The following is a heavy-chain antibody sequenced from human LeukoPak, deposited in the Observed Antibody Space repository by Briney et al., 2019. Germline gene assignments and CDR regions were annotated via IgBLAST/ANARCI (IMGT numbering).Heavy chain of an antibody. CDR2: MYYSGST. CDR3: ARATGEDAFDI. Sequence: SQSLSLTCTVSGGSISSGGYNWICIPQHPGQDLESIGYMYYSGSTYYDPSLKGRVTISVDTSKNQFSLKLSSVTAADTAVYYCARATGEDAFDIWGQGTMVTVSS. D-gene: IGHD7-27*01. V-gene: IGHV4-31*03. CDR1: GGSISSGGYN. J-gene: IGHJ3*02.